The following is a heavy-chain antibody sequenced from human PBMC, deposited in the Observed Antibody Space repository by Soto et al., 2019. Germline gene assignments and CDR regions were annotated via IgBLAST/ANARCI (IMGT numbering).Heavy chain of an antibody. J-gene: IGHJ6*02. D-gene: IGHD3-22*01. CDR2: ISSSSSYI. CDR1: GFTFSSYS. Sequence: GGSLRLSCAASGFTFSSYSMNWVRQAPGKGLEWVSSISSSSSYIYYADSVKGRFTISRDNAKNSLYLQMNSLRAEDTAVYYCAREGGAQIVVVISLSYYGMDVWGQGTTVTVSS. V-gene: IGHV3-21*01. CDR3: AREGGAQIVVVISLSYYGMDV.